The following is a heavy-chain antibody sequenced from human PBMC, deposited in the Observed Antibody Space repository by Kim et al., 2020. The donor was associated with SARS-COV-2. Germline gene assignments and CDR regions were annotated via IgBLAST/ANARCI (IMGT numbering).Heavy chain of an antibody. CDR3: ARSDYGAAPGY. CDR2: ISYDGSNK. V-gene: IGHV3-30-3*01. Sequence: GGSLRLSCAASGFTFSSYAMHWVRLAPGKGLEWVAVISYDGSNKYYADSVKGRFTISRDNSKNTLYLQMNSLRAEDTAVYYCARSDYGAAPGYWGQGTLVTVSS. CDR1: GFTFSSYA. D-gene: IGHD4-17*01. J-gene: IGHJ4*02.